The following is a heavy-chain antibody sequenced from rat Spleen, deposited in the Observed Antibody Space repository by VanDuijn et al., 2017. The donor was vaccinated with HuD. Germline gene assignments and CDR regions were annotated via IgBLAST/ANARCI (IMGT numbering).Heavy chain of an antibody. CDR1: GFTFSDYN. CDR3: ARQDGGYPDA. Sequence: EVQLVESGGGLVQPGRSLKLSCAASGFTFSDYNMAWVRQAPKKGLEWVATISYDGSSTYYRDSVKGRFTISRDNAKSTLYLQMDSRRSEDTATYYCARQDGGYPDAWGQGASVTVSS. CDR2: ISYDGSST. D-gene: IGHD1-11*01. V-gene: IGHV5-7*01. J-gene: IGHJ4*01.